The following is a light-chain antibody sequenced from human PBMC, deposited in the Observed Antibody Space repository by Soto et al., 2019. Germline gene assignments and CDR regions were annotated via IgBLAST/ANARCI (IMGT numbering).Light chain of an antibody. V-gene: IGKV3-11*01. CDR1: QSVSSY. Sequence: DMVFTQPRAPLSWSPGAIATLSCRASQSVSSYVAWYQQKPGQAPRLLIYDASNRATGIPARFSGSGSGTDFTLTISSRQSEDFAVYYCQQYNNGTPITFGQGTRLEI. CDR2: DAS. J-gene: IGKJ5*01. CDR3: QQYNNGTPIT.